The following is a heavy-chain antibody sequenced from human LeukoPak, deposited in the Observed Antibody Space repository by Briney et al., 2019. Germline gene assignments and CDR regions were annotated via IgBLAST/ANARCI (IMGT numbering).Heavy chain of an antibody. Sequence: ASVKVSCKASGYTFTSYDINWVRQATGQGLEWMGWMNPNSGNTGYAQKFQGRVTMTRYTSISTAYMELSRLRSDDTAVYYCAGGYSGSYFAAPVYWGQGTLVTVSS. J-gene: IGHJ4*02. CDR1: GYTFTSYD. CDR2: MNPNSGNT. CDR3: AGGYSGSYFAAPVY. V-gene: IGHV1-8*01. D-gene: IGHD1-26*01.